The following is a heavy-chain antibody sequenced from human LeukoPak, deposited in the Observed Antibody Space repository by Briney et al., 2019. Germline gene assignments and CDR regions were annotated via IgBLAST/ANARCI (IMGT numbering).Heavy chain of an antibody. Sequence: GGSLRLSCAASGFTFRSYAMSWVRQAPGKGLEWVSAISGSGGSTYYADSVKGRFTISRDNSKNTLYLQMNSLRAEDTAVYYCAKDRFQVVVAATRYFDYWGQGTLVTVSS. J-gene: IGHJ4*02. CDR1: GFTFRSYA. CDR3: AKDRFQVVVAATRYFDY. V-gene: IGHV3-23*01. CDR2: ISGSGGST. D-gene: IGHD2-15*01.